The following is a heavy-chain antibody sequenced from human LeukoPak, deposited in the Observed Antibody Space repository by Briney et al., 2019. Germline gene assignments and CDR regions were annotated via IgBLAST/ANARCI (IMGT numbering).Heavy chain of an antibody. J-gene: IGHJ4*02. Sequence: GGSLRLSCAASGFTFSSYAMHWVRQAPGKGLEWVAVISYDGSNKYYADSVKGRFTISRDNAKNSLYLQMNSLRAEDTAVYYCARDRGYYGSGSYYPMDYWGQGTLVTVSS. V-gene: IGHV3-30-3*01. D-gene: IGHD3-10*01. CDR1: GFTFSSYA. CDR3: ARDRGYYGSGSYYPMDY. CDR2: ISYDGSNK.